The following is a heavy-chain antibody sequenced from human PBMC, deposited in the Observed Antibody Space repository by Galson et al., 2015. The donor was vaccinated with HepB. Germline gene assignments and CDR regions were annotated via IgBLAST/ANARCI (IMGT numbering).Heavy chain of an antibody. CDR1: GFTFSSYS. J-gene: IGHJ4*02. CDR3: ARFGRRIAAFFDY. V-gene: IGHV3-21*01. Sequence: SLRLSCAASGFTFSSYSMNWVRQAPGKGLEWVSSVSSSSSYIYYAVSVKGRFTISRDNAKNSLYLQMNSLRAEDTAVYYCARFGRRIAAFFDYWGQGTLVTVSS. D-gene: IGHD6-13*01. CDR2: VSSSSSYI.